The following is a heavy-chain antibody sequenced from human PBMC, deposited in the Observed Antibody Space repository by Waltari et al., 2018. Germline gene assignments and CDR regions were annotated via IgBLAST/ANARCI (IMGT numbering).Heavy chain of an antibody. Sequence: EVQLVESGGGLVQPGRSLRLSCEASGFSFGDYAMHWVRQAPGKGLEWVSSISYNSGAIGYADSVRGRFTISGDNAKKLLYLQMNSLRPEDTALFYCAKDRIPDAVSGTGGLDFWGQGTLVTVSS. CDR1: GFSFGDYA. CDR2: ISYNSGAI. V-gene: IGHV3-9*01. J-gene: IGHJ4*02. D-gene: IGHD6-19*01. CDR3: AKDRIPDAVSGTGGLDF.